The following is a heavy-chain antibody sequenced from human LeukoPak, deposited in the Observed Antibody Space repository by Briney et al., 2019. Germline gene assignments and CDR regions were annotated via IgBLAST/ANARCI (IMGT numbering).Heavy chain of an antibody. J-gene: IGHJ5*02. CDR1: GYTFTSYG. D-gene: IGHD6-13*01. Sequence: ASVKVSCKASGYTFTSYGISWVRQAPGQGLEWMGLISAYNGNTNYAQKLQGRVTMTTDTSTSTAYMELRSLRSDDTAVYYCARQRKHQLVQGYWFDPSGQGTLVTVSS. CDR3: ARQRKHQLVQGYWFDP. V-gene: IGHV1-18*01. CDR2: ISAYNGNT.